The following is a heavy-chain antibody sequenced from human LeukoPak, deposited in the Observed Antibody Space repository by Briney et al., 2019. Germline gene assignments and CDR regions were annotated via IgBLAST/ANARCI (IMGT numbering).Heavy chain of an antibody. Sequence: PGGSLRLSCAASGFTFSSYSMNWVRQAPGKGLEWVSSISSSSSYIYYADSVKGRFTISRDNTKNSLYLQMNSLRAEDTAVYYFARDNYYGSVYEYFQHWGQGTLVTVSS. D-gene: IGHD3-10*01. CDR3: ARDNYYGSVYEYFQH. CDR2: ISSSSSYI. V-gene: IGHV3-21*01. J-gene: IGHJ1*01. CDR1: GFTFSSYS.